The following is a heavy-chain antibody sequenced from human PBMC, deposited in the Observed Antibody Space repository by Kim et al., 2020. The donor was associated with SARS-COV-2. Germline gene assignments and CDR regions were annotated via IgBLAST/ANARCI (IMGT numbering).Heavy chain of an antibody. CDR2: IIPIFGTA. CDR1: GGTFSSYA. D-gene: IGHD2-15*01. CDR3: ARDRRYCSGGSCYSYYYYGMDV. Sequence: SVKVSCKASGGTFSSYAISWVRQAPGQGLEWMGGIIPIFGTANYAQKFQGRVTITADKSTSTAYMELSSLRSEDTAVYYCARDRRYCSGGSCYSYYYYGMDVWGQGTTVIVSS. V-gene: IGHV1-69*06. J-gene: IGHJ6*02.